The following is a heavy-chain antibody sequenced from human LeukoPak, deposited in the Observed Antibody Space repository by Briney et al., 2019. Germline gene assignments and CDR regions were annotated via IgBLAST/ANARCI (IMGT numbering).Heavy chain of an antibody. Sequence: GGSLRLSCAASGFTFSDYHMTWIRQAPGKGLEGVSYISNTDDSINYADSVSGRFTISRDNAKSSVHLQMNSLRVEATAVYYCARAPAVYFFYIDVWGEGTTVTVSS. V-gene: IGHV3-11*04. CDR2: ISNTDDSI. CDR1: GFTFSDYH. J-gene: IGHJ6*03. CDR3: ARAPAVYFFYIDV.